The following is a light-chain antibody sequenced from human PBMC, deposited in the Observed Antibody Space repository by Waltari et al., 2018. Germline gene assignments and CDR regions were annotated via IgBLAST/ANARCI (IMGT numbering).Light chain of an antibody. CDR1: IPNVGTTY. CDR3: GTWDSSLSALV. J-gene: IGLJ2*01. V-gene: IGLV1-51*01. Sequence: QSVLPPPPSVSAAPGQKVTISCSGSIPNVGTTYVSWYQQVPGTAPKLLIYDNDKRYSGIPDRFSGSKSSTSATLGITGLQTGDEADYYCGTWDSSLSALVFGGGTKVTVL. CDR2: DND.